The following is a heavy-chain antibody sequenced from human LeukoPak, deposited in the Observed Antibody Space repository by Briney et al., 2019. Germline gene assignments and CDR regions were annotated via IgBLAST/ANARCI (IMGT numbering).Heavy chain of an antibody. Sequence: GESLKISCEGPRHSFHSQWIGWVRQMPGKGLEWMGIIYPSDSDTRYSPPFQGQVTISADKSISTAYLQWSSLKASDTAMYYCARHVSNFCSSTSCYKADYYYYYYMDVWGKGTTVTVSS. J-gene: IGHJ6*03. CDR3: ARHVSNFCSSTSCYKADYYYYYYMDV. CDR1: RHSFHSQW. CDR2: IYPSDSDT. D-gene: IGHD2-2*02. V-gene: IGHV5-51*01.